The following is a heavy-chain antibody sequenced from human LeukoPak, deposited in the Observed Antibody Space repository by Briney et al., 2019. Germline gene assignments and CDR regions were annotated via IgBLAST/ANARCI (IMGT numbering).Heavy chain of an antibody. Sequence: PGGSLRLSCAASGFTFTSYALSWVRQAPGKGLEWVSTISGGGGNTYYADSVKGRFTISRDISKNMLYLQMNSLRAEDTAVYYCAKDGDIWLGDLNWFDPWGQGTLVTVPS. J-gene: IGHJ5*02. V-gene: IGHV3-23*01. CDR3: AKDGDIWLGDLNWFDP. CDR1: GFTFTSYA. CDR2: ISGGGGNT. D-gene: IGHD3-10*01.